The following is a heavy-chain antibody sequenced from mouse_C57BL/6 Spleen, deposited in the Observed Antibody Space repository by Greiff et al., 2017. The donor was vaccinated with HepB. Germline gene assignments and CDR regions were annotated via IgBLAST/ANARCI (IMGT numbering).Heavy chain of an antibody. J-gene: IGHJ3*01. V-gene: IGHV5-6*02. Sequence: DVKLVESGGDLVKPGGSLKLSCAASGFTFSSYGMSWVRQTPDKRLEWVATISSGGSYTYYPDSVKGRFTISRDNAKNTLYLQMSSLKSEDTAMYYCARLGFYWGQGTLVTVSA. CDR2: ISSGGSYT. CDR1: GFTFSSYG. CDR3: ARLGFY. D-gene: IGHD3-1*01.